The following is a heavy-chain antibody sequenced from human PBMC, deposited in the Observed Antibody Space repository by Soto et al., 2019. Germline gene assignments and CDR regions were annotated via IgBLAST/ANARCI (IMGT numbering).Heavy chain of an antibody. CDR1: GFTFSNYG. CDR2: ISYDGSNK. Sequence: QVQLVESGGGVVQPGGSLRLSCAASGFTFSNYGMHWVRQAPGEGLEWVAVISYDGSNKYYADSVKGRFTISRDNSKNTLYLQMNSLTTEDTAVYYCASDWVWCGAHPIDFWGQGTRVTVSS. J-gene: IGHJ4*02. CDR3: ASDWVWCGAHPIDF. V-gene: IGHV3-30*03. D-gene: IGHD3-10*01.